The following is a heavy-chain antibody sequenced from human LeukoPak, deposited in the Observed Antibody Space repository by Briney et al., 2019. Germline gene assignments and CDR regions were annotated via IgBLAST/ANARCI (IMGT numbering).Heavy chain of an antibody. Sequence: SETLSLTCTVSGGSISSHYWSWIRQPPGKGLEWIGYIYYSGSTNYNPSLKSRVTISVDTSKNQFSLKLSSVTAADTAVYYCARTGYSSGWIFDYWGQGTLVTVSS. CDR1: GGSISSHY. D-gene: IGHD6-19*01. V-gene: IGHV4-59*11. J-gene: IGHJ4*02. CDR2: IYYSGST. CDR3: ARTGYSSGWIFDY.